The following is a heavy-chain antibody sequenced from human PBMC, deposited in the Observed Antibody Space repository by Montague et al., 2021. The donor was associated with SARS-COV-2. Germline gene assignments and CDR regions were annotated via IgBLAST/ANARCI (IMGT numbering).Heavy chain of an antibody. V-gene: IGHV3-21*01. D-gene: IGHD2-2*01. J-gene: IGHJ4*02. CDR1: GFTFSSYS. Sequence: SLRLSCAASGFTFSSYSMNWVRQAPGKGLEWVSSISSSSSYIYYADSVKGRFTISRDNAKNSLYMQMNSRRAEDTAVYYCARGVRGSGTRSLWGQGTLVTVSS. CDR2: ISSSSSYI. CDR3: ARGVRGSGTRSL.